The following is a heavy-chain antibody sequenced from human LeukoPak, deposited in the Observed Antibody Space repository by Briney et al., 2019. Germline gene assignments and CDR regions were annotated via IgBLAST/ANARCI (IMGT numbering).Heavy chain of an antibody. CDR1: GFAFSSYG. J-gene: IGHJ4*02. Sequence: PGGSLRLSCAASGFAFSSYGMSWVRQAPGEGLEWVSTISGSGGSTYYADSVKGRFTISRDNAKNSLYLQMNSLRAEDTAVYYCARNIGTAQQLIYWGQGTLVTVSS. CDR3: ARNIGTAQQLIY. V-gene: IGHV3-23*01. CDR2: ISGSGGST. D-gene: IGHD6-13*01.